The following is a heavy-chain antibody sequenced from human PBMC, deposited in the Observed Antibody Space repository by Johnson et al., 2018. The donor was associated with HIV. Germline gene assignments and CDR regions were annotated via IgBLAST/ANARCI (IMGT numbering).Heavy chain of an antibody. Sequence: QVQLVESGGGVVQPGRSLRLSCAASGFTLSSYAMHWVRQAPGKGLEWVAGILYAGRNIDYADSVQGRFTIPRDDSKNTLYLQLNSLLTEDTTVYYCTTEGGHNCGGDCYPDAFDIWGQGTMVTVSS. CDR1: GFTLSSYA. CDR3: TTEGGHNCGGDCYPDAFDI. J-gene: IGHJ3*02. CDR2: ILYAGRNI. V-gene: IGHV3-30*04. D-gene: IGHD2-21*02.